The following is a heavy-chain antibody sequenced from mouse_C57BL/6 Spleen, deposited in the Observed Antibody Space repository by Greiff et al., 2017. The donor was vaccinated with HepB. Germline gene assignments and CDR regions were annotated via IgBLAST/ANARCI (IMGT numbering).Heavy chain of an antibody. V-gene: IGHV7-1*01. CDR1: GFTFSDSY. CDR3: ARARGPLYAMDY. CDR2: SRNKANDYTT. D-gene: IGHD3-3*01. J-gene: IGHJ4*01. Sequence: EVQLVESGGGLVQSGRSLRLSCAPSGFTFSDSYMEWVRQAPGKGLEWIAASRNKANDYTTEYSASVKGRFIVSRDTSQSILYLQMNALRAEDTAIYYCARARGPLYAMDYWGQGTSVTVSS.